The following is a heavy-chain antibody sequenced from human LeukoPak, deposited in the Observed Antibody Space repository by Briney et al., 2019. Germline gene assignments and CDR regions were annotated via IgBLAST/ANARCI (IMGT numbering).Heavy chain of an antibody. D-gene: IGHD5-24*01. CDR2: IYHSGST. CDR3: AGGYKYAYYNYYYMDV. CDR1: GYSINSGYH. V-gene: IGHV4-38-2*02. J-gene: IGHJ6*03. Sequence: SETLSLTCIVSGYSINSGYHWGWIRQPPGKGLEWIGSIYHSGSTHYNPSLKSRVTISVDTSKNQFSLKLSSVTAADTAVYYCAGGYKYAYYNYYYMDVWGKGTTVTVSS.